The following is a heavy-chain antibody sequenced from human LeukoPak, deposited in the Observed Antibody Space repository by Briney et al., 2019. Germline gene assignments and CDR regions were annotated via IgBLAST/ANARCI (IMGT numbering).Heavy chain of an antibody. CDR1: GFTFSDYG. Sequence: PGGSLRLSCAASGFTFSDYGIHWVRQAPGKGLEWVAVISYDGFNEYYADSVKGRFTISRDNSKNTVYLQMNSLRDVDTAVYYCAKDISTAYYYGSALDYWGQGTLVTVSS. CDR2: ISYDGFNE. CDR3: AKDISTAYYYGSALDY. V-gene: IGHV3-30*18. D-gene: IGHD3-10*01. J-gene: IGHJ4*02.